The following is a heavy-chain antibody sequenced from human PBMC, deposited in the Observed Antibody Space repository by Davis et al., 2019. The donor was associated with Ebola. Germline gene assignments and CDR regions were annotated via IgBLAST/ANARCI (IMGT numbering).Heavy chain of an antibody. V-gene: IGHV3-9*01. Sequence: PGGSLRLSCATSGLTFDDYAMHWFRHAPGKGLEWVSGITLNSGTTAYADSVKGRFTISRDNAKDSLYLQMNSLRTEDTAFDYCAKDFYGSGSYIDAWGQGTLVAVSS. CDR3: AKDFYGSGSYIDA. CDR2: ITLNSGTT. D-gene: IGHD3-10*01. J-gene: IGHJ5*02. CDR1: GLTFDDYA.